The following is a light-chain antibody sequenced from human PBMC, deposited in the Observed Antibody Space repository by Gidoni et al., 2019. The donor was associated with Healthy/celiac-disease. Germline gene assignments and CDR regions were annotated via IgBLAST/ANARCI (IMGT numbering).Light chain of an antibody. CDR1: PSVSSSY. Sequence: EIVLTQSTGTLSLSPGERDTLSCRASPSVSSSYLAWYQQKPGQAPRLLIYGASSRATGIPDRFSGSGSGTDFTLTISRLEPEDFAVYYCQQYGSSSITFGQGTRLEIK. CDR2: GAS. J-gene: IGKJ5*01. CDR3: QQYGSSSIT. V-gene: IGKV3-20*01.